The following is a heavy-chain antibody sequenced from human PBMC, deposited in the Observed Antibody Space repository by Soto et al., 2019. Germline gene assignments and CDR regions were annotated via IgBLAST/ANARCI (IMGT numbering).Heavy chain of an antibody. CDR3: ATGWGRSSSWPYYYYYGMDV. D-gene: IGHD6-13*01. CDR2: FDPEDGET. J-gene: IGHJ6*02. V-gene: IGHV1-24*01. Sequence: ASVKVSCKVSGYTLTELSMHWVRQAPGKGLEWMEGFDPEDGETIYAQKFQGRVTMTEDTSTDTAYMELSSLRSEDTAVYYCATGWGRSSSWPYYYYYGMDVWGQGTTVTVSS. CDR1: GYTLTELS.